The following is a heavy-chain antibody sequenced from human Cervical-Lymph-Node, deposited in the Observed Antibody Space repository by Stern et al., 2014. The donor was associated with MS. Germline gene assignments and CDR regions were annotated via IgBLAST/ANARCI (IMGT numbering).Heavy chain of an antibody. CDR3: ARGPPFDY. CDR1: GFTFSSYS. CDR2: ISISNNYI. J-gene: IGHJ4*02. V-gene: IGHV3-21*01. Sequence: EVQLVESGGGLVKPWGSLRLSCAVSGFTFSSYSMNWVRQAPGKGLELVSFISISNNYIYYADSLTGRFNNSSGNTQNSLYLLMNGLRVEDTAVYYWARGPPFDYWGQGTLVTVSS.